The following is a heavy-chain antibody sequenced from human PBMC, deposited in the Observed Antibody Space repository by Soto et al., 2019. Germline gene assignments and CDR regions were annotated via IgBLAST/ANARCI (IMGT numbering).Heavy chain of an antibody. Sequence: QVQLVQSGAEVKKPGASVKVSCKTSGYTFTSYGITWVRQAPGQGLEWMGWISAYNGNTNYAQKLQGRVTMTTDTSTSTAYMELRSLSSDDTAVYYCAREESSIAAAGYAFEIWGQGTMVTVSA. D-gene: IGHD6-13*01. J-gene: IGHJ3*02. V-gene: IGHV1-18*01. CDR2: ISAYNGNT. CDR3: AREESSIAAAGYAFEI. CDR1: GYTFTSYG.